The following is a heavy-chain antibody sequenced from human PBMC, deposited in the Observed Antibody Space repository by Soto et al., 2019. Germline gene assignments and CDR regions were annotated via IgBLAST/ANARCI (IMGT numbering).Heavy chain of an antibody. Sequence: QVQLQESGPGLVKPSQTLSLICTVSGGSINSGGYYWSWIRQHPGKGLEWIGYIYYSGSTYYNPFLRSRVTISAGASENHFSLKLSSVTAADTAVYFCARAYRQSRYSSSWVFDSWGQGTLVNVSS. CDR1: GGSINSGGYY. V-gene: IGHV4-31*03. CDR3: ARAYRQSRYSSSWVFDS. J-gene: IGHJ4*02. CDR2: IYYSGST. D-gene: IGHD6-13*01.